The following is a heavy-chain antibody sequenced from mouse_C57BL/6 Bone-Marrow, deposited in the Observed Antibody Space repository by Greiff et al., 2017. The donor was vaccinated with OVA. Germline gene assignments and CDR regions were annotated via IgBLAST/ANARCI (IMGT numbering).Heavy chain of an antibody. CDR3: TPPFLLWLRRGAMDY. D-gene: IGHD2-2*01. CDR2: IDPENGDT. CDR1: GFNIKDDY. J-gene: IGHJ4*01. V-gene: IGHV14-4*01. Sequence: EVMLVESGAELVRPGASVKLSCTASGFNIKDDYMHWVKQRPEQGLEWIGWIDPENGDTEYASKFQGKATITADTSSNTAYLQLSSLTSEDTAVYYCTPPFLLWLRRGAMDYWGQGTSVTVSS.